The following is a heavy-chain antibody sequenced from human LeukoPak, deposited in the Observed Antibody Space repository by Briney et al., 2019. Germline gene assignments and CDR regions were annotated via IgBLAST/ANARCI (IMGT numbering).Heavy chain of an antibody. CDR2: IYYSGST. CDR1: GGSISSYY. V-gene: IGHV4-59*01. J-gene: IGHJ4*02. D-gene: IGHD1-26*01. Sequence: KPSETLSLTCTVSGGSISSYYWSWIRQPPGKGLEWIGYIYYSGSTNYNPSLKSRVTISVDTSKNQFSLKLSSVTAADTAVYYCARGLAGATKRFDYWGQGTLVTVSS. CDR3: ARGLAGATKRFDY.